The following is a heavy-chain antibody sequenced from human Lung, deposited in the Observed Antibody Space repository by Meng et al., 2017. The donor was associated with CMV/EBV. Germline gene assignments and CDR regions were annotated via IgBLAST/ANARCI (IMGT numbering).Heavy chain of an antibody. CDR3: AGTAAAGISWSEYFQH. D-gene: IGHD6-13*01. J-gene: IGHJ1*01. CDR2: IKQDGSEK. CDR1: GFTFSSDW. V-gene: IGHV3-7*01. Sequence: GGSLRLSXAASGFTFSSDWMSWVRQAPGKGLEWVANIKQDGSEKYYVDSVKGRFTISRDNAKNSLYLQMNSLRAEDTAVYYCAGTAAAGISWSEYFQHWGQGTLVTVSS.